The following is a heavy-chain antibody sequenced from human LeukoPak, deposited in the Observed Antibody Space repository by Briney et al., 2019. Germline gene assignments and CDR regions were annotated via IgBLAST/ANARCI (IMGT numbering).Heavy chain of an antibody. CDR2: ISESGGST. CDR3: AKDPRYSSGWYSNQFYYYYYGMDV. V-gene: IGHV3-23*01. Sequence: PGGSLRLSCAASGFSFSNYAMSWVRQAPGKGLEWVSAISESGGSTYYADSVKGRFTISRDNSKNTLYLQMNSLRAEDTAVYYCAKDPRYSSGWYSNQFYYYYYGMDVWGQGTTVTVSS. D-gene: IGHD6-19*01. CDR1: GFSFSNYA. J-gene: IGHJ6*02.